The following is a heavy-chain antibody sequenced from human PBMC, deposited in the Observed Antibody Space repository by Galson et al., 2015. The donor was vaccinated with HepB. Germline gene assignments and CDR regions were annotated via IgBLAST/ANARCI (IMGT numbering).Heavy chain of an antibody. D-gene: IGHD3-22*01. V-gene: IGHV3-33*01. CDR2: IWYDGSNK. J-gene: IGHJ3*02. CDR1: GFTFSSYG. Sequence: SLRISCAASGFTFSSYGMQWVRQAPGKGLEWVAVIWYDGSNKYYADSVKGRFTISRDNSNNTLYLQMNSLRAEDTAVYYCARDSALFVDYYQPPIYAFDIWVQGTMVTVSS. CDR3: ARDSALFVDYYQPPIYAFDI.